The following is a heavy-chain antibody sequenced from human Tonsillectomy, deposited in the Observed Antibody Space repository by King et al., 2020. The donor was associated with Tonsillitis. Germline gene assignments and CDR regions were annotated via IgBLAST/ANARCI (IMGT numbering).Heavy chain of an antibody. D-gene: IGHD6-13*01. Sequence: QLVQSGSELKKPGASVKVSCKASGYTFTSYAMNWVRQAPGQGLEWMGWINTNTGNPTYAQGFTGRFVFSLDTSVSTAYLQISSLKAEDTAVYYCARDCDGPRITAAGTNGFDPWGQGTLVTVSS. CDR1: GYTFTSYA. CDR3: ARDCDGPRITAAGTNGFDP. J-gene: IGHJ5*02. V-gene: IGHV7-4-1*02. CDR2: INTNTGNP.